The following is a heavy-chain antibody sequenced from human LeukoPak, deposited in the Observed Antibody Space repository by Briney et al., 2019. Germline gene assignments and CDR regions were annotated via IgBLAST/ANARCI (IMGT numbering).Heavy chain of an antibody. Sequence: ASVKVSCKASGYTFTGYNMHWVRQAPGQGLEWMGWINPNSGGTNYAQKFQGRVTMTRDTSISTAYMELSRLRSDDTAVYYCARDPDYYDSSGYYSDWFDPWGQGTLVTVSS. CDR3: ARDPDYYDSSGYYSDWFDP. CDR2: INPNSGGT. D-gene: IGHD3-22*01. V-gene: IGHV1-2*02. J-gene: IGHJ5*02. CDR1: GYTFTGYN.